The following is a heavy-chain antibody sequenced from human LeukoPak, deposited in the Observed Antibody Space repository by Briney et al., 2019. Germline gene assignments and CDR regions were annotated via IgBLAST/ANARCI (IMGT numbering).Heavy chain of an antibody. Sequence: ASVKVSCKASGYTFTSYDIHWVRQATGQGLEWMGWINPDSDNTDYAQKFQARVTITRNTSISTAYMELSSLRSEDTAAYYCAIGAVGFDYWGQGTLVTVSS. CDR3: AIGAVGFDY. J-gene: IGHJ4*02. V-gene: IGHV1-8*01. D-gene: IGHD6-19*01. CDR1: GYTFTSYD. CDR2: INPDSDNT.